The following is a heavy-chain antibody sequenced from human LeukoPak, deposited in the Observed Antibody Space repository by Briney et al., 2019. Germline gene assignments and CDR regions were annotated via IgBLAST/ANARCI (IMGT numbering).Heavy chain of an antibody. CDR2: IIPIFGTA. CDR1: GGTFSSYA. D-gene: IGHD2-15*01. CDR3: ARGRDIVVVVAATLDAFDI. Sequence: ASVKVSCKASGGTFSSYAISWVRQAPGQGLEWMGGIIPIFGTANYAQKFQGRVTITADGSTSTAYMELSSLRSEDTAVYYCARGRDIVVVVAATLDAFDIWGQGTMVTVSS. V-gene: IGHV1-69*13. J-gene: IGHJ3*02.